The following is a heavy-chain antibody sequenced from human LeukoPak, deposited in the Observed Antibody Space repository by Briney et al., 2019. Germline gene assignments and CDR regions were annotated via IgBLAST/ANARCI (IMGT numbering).Heavy chain of an antibody. Sequence: SETLSLTCAVSGGSIRRGDYSWSWIRQPPGKGLEWIGNIYYSGSTYYNPSLKSRVNISVDTSKNQFSLKLTSLTAADTAVYYCARESRPAAISDWGQGTLVTVSS. D-gene: IGHD2-2*01. CDR3: ARESRPAAISD. J-gene: IGHJ4*02. V-gene: IGHV4-30-4*07. CDR2: IYYSGST. CDR1: GGSIRRGDYS.